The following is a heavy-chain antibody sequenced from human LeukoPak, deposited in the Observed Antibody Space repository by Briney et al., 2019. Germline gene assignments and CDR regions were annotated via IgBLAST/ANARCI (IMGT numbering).Heavy chain of an antibody. CDR2: IYYSGST. D-gene: IGHD6-6*01. CDR3: ATGSSIADPDYYGMDV. CDR1: GGSISSGGYY. V-gene: IGHV4-31*03. Sequence: SETLSLTCTVSGGSISSGGYYWSWIRQRPGKGLEWIGYIYYSGSTYYNPSLKSRVTISVDTSKNQFSLKLSSVTAADTAVYYCATGSSIADPDYYGMDVWGQGTTVTVSS. J-gene: IGHJ6*02.